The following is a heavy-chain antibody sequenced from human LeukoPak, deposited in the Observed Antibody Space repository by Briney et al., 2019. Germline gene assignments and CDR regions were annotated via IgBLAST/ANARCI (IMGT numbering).Heavy chain of an antibody. Sequence: GSLRLSCAASGFTFSDYYMSWIRQPPGKGLEWIGSIYYSGSTYYNPSLKSRVTISVDTSKNQFSLKLSSVTAADTAVYYCARARGDIVAFWFDPWGQGTLVTVSS. J-gene: IGHJ5*02. CDR1: GFTFSDYY. V-gene: IGHV4-38-2*01. D-gene: IGHD5-12*01. CDR3: ARARGDIVAFWFDP. CDR2: IYYSGST.